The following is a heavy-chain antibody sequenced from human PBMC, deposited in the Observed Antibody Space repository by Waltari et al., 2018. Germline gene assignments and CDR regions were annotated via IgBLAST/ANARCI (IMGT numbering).Heavy chain of an antibody. CDR2: IYYSGIT. V-gene: IGHV4-39*01. Sequence: QLQLQESGPGLVKPSETLSLTCTVSGGSISSSSYYWGWIRQPPGKGLEWIGSIYYSGITYYNPSLKSRVTVSVDTSKNQFSLKRSSVTAADTAVYYCARRCSSTSCYYWFDPWGQGTLVTVSS. CDR3: ARRCSSTSCYYWFDP. CDR1: GGSISSSSYY. D-gene: IGHD2-2*01. J-gene: IGHJ5*02.